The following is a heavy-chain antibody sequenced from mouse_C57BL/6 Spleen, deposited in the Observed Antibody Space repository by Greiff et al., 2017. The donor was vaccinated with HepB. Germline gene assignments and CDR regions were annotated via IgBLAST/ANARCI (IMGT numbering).Heavy chain of an antibody. Sequence: ESGPGLVKPSQSLSLTCSVTGYSITSGYYWNWIRQFPGNKLEWMGYISYDGSNNYNPSLKNRISITRDTSKNQFFLKLNSVTTEDTATYYCAREIYYEAWFAYWGQGTLVTVSA. V-gene: IGHV3-6*01. CDR2: ISYDGSN. J-gene: IGHJ3*01. CDR3: AREIYYEAWFAY. D-gene: IGHD2-4*01. CDR1: GYSITSGYY.